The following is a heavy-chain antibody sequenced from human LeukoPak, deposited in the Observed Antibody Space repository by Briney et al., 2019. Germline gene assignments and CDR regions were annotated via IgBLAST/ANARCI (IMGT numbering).Heavy chain of an antibody. CDR1: GFTFSSYW. Sequence: GGSLRLSCAGSGFTFSSYWMNWVRQAPGKGLEWVAIIKKDGNEAFYVDSVKGRFTISRDSVENSLYLQMNSLRVEDTAVYYCMGGHGWLPENWGQGTLVTVSS. J-gene: IGHJ4*02. CDR3: MGGHGWLPEN. CDR2: IKKDGNEA. D-gene: IGHD3-22*01. V-gene: IGHV3-7*01.